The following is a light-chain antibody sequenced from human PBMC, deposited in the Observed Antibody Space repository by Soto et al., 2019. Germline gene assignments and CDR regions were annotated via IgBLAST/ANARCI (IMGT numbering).Light chain of an antibody. CDR2: DAS. CDR1: QSVSSS. J-gene: IGKJ4*01. V-gene: IGKV3-11*01. Sequence: EIVLTQSPATLSLSPGERATLSCRASQSVSSSLGWYQQRLGQAPRLLIYDASNRAPGIPARFSGSGSGTDFTLTISSLQPEDFATYYCQQSYSTPPLTFGGGTKVDIK. CDR3: QQSYSTPPLT.